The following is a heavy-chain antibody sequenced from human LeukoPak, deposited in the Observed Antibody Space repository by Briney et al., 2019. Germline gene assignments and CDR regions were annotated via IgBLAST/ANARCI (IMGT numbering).Heavy chain of an antibody. J-gene: IGHJ4*02. CDR3: ARSNYYGSGSYYKCLVY. CDR1: GYTFTDYG. D-gene: IGHD3-10*01. V-gene: IGHV1-18*01. CDR2: ISAYNGNT. Sequence: ASVKVSCKTSGYTFTDYGITWVRQAPGQGLEWMGWISAYNGNTNYAQKLQGRVTMTTDTSTSTAYMELRSLRSDDTAVYYCARSNYYGSGSYYKCLVYWGQGTLVTVSS.